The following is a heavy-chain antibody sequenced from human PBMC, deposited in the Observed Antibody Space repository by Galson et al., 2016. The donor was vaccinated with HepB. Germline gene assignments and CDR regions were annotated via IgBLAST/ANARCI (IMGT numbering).Heavy chain of an antibody. CDR2: IYYSGTT. V-gene: IGHV4-30-4*01. CDR3: ARLYVGWGHYRFDS. D-gene: IGHD3-16*02. CDR1: VGSVYSHDYY. Sequence: TLSLTCSVSVGSVYSHDYYWTWIRQPPGKGLEWIGYIYYSGTTYYNPSLKSRIAMSIDTSKGQISLTMTSVTAADTAVYYCARLYVGWGHYRFDSWGQGSLLIVSS. J-gene: IGHJ4*02.